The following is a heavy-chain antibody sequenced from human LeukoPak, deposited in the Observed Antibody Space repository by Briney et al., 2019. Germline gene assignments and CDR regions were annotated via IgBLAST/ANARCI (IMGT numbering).Heavy chain of an antibody. CDR1: GYTFTSYD. J-gene: IGHJ4*02. Sequence: ASVKVSCKASGYTFTSYDINWVRQATGQGLEWMGWMNPNSGNTGYAQKFQGRVTITRNTSISTAYMELGSLRSEDTAVYYCARGNSGWYDFPFDYWGQGTLVTVSS. V-gene: IGHV1-8*03. D-gene: IGHD6-19*01. CDR2: MNPNSGNT. CDR3: ARGNSGWYDFPFDY.